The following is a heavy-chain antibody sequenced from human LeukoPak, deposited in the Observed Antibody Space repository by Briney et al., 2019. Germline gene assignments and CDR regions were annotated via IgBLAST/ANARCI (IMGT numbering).Heavy chain of an antibody. D-gene: IGHD6-13*01. CDR1: GGTYSSYG. CDR2: IIPIFGTA. CDR3: ARGHHRSSWHS. Sequence: SVKDSCKASGGTYSSYGISWVQQAPGQGLEWMGWIIPIFGTANYAQKFQGRVTITTDEPTSPAYMELSSLRSEDTAVYYCARGHHRSSWHSWGQGTLFTVSS. V-gene: IGHV1-69*05. J-gene: IGHJ4*02.